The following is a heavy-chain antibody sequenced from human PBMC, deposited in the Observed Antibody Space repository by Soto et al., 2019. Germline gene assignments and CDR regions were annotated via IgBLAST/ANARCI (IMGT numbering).Heavy chain of an antibody. Sequence: GASVKVSCKASGGTFSSYAISWVRQAPGQGLEWMGWMNPNSGNTGYAQKFQGRVTMTRNTSISTAYMELSSLRSEDTAVYYCARVISGDFDYWGQGTLVTVSS. CDR1: GGTFSSYA. V-gene: IGHV1-8*02. CDR3: ARVISGDFDY. D-gene: IGHD3-10*01. CDR2: MNPNSGNT. J-gene: IGHJ4*02.